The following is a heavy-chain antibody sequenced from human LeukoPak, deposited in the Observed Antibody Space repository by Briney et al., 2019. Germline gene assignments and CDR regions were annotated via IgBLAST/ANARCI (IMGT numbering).Heavy chain of an antibody. Sequence: GGSLRLSCAASGFTFSSYWMSWVRQAPGKGLEWVANIKQDGSEKYYVDSVKGRFTISRDNSKNTLYLQMNSLRAEDTAVYYCAKTRPLDSSSWSHGDYWGQGTLVTVSS. V-gene: IGHV3-7*03. CDR1: GFTFSSYW. CDR3: AKTRPLDSSSWSHGDY. CDR2: IKQDGSEK. J-gene: IGHJ4*02. D-gene: IGHD6-13*01.